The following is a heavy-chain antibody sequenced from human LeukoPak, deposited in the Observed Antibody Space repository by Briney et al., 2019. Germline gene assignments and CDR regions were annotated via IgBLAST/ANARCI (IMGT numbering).Heavy chain of an antibody. V-gene: IGHV4-39*07. CDR1: GGSISISSYY. D-gene: IGHD1-26*01. J-gene: IGHJ4*02. CDR2: IYYSGST. CDR3: ARVVAGSYAGSYYYFDY. Sequence: PSETLSLTCTVSGGSISISSYYWGWIRQPPGKGLEWIGSIYYSGSTYYNPSLKSRVTISVDTSKSQFSLKLSSVTAADTAVYYCARVVAGSYAGSYYYFDYWGQGTLVTVSS.